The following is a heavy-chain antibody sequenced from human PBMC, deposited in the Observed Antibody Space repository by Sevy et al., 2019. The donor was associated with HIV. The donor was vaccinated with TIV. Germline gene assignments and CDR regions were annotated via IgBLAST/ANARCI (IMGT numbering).Heavy chain of an antibody. CDR1: GGSISSSSYY. J-gene: IGHJ5*02. CDR3: ARRTYGNRGWFDP. D-gene: IGHD4-4*01. V-gene: IGHV4-39*01. Sequence: SETLSLTCTVSGGSISSSSYYWGWIRQPPGKGLEWIGSIYYSGSTYYNPSLKSRVTISVDTSKNQFSLKLSSVTAADTAVYDCARRTYGNRGWFDPWGQGTLVTVYS. CDR2: IYYSGST.